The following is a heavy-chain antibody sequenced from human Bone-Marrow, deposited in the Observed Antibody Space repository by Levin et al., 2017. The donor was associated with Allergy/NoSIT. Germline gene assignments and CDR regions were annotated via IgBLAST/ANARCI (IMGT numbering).Heavy chain of an antibody. CDR3: ARDQHGGNSDSFPFDI. Sequence: SETLSLTCTVSGGSISSGDYYWSWIRQPPGKGLEWIGYIYYSGSTYYNPSLKSRVTISVDTSKNQFSLKLSSVTAADTAVYYCARDQHGGNSDSFPFDIWGQGTMVTVSS. V-gene: IGHV4-30-4*01. J-gene: IGHJ3*02. D-gene: IGHD4-23*01. CDR1: GGSISSGDYY. CDR2: IYYSGST.